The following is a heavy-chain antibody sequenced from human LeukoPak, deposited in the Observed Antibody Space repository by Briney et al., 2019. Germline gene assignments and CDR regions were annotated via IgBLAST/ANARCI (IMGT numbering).Heavy chain of an antibody. J-gene: IGHJ4*02. CDR2: IYSGGST. Sequence: GGSLRLSCAASGFTVSSNYMSWVRQAPGKGLEWVSVIYSGGSTYYADSVKGRFTISRDNSKNTLCLQMNSLRAEDAAVYYCARDPGGNWGYWGQGTLVTVSS. CDR1: GFTVSSNY. CDR3: ARDPGGNWGY. V-gene: IGHV3-66*01. D-gene: IGHD7-27*01.